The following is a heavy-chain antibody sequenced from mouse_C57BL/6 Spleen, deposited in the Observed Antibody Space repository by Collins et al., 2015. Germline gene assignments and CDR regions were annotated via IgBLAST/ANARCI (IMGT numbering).Heavy chain of an antibody. V-gene: IGHV1-39*01. CDR2: INPYYGST. CDR3: ARGGEFYYGSSYAMDY. J-gene: IGHJ4*01. CDR1: GYSFTDYI. Sequence: EIQLQQTGPELAKPGASVKISCKASGYSFTDYIMLWVKQSHGKSLEWIGNINPYYGSTSYNLKFKGKATLTVDKSSSTAYMQLNSLTSEDSAVYYCARGGEFYYGSSYAMDYWGQGTSVTVSS. D-gene: IGHD1-1*01.